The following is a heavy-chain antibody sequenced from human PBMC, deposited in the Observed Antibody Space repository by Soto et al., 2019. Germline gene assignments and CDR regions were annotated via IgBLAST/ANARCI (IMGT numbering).Heavy chain of an antibody. CDR2: ISYDGKQT. J-gene: IGHJ2*01. Sequence: GGSLRLSCAASGFSFNTYGMHWVRQAPGKGLEWVAVISYDGKQTYYADSVKGRFTISKDKSKRTLFLQMNSLRVDDTAVYYCARDGWGSNWYFDLWGRGTLVTVSS. D-gene: IGHD3-16*01. CDR3: ARDGWGSNWYFDL. CDR1: GFSFNTYG. V-gene: IGHV3-30*03.